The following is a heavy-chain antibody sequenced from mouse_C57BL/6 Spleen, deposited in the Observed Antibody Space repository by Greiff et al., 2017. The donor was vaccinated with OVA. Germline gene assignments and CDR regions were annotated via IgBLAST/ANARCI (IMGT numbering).Heavy chain of an antibody. Sequence: QVQLQQPGAELVKPGASVKLSCKASGYTFTSYWMQWVKQRPGQGLEWIGEIDPSDSYTNYNQKFKGKATLTVDTSSSTAYMQLSSLTSEDSAVSYCGRGTGGAYWGQGTLVTVSA. CDR1: GYTFTSYW. J-gene: IGHJ3*01. D-gene: IGHD3-3*01. CDR3: GRGTGGAY. V-gene: IGHV1-50*01. CDR2: IDPSDSYT.